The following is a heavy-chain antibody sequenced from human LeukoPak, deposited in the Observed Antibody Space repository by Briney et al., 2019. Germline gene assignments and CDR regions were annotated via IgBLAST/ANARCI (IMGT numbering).Heavy chain of an antibody. D-gene: IGHD2-21*02. Sequence: PGGSLRLSCAASGFSVSNNYMSWVRLSPGKGLEWVSAMYITGSTHYADSVKSRFTISRDNSKNALNLQMDSLRVEDTAVYYCAAAYCGGDCYSDNHYYFMDLWGKGTTVTVSS. J-gene: IGHJ6*03. CDR3: AAAYCGGDCYSDNHYYFMDL. CDR2: MYITGST. V-gene: IGHV3-53*01. CDR1: GFSVSNNY.